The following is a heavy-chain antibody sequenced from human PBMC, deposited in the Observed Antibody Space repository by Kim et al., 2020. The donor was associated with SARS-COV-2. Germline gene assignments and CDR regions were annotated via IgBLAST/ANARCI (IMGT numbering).Heavy chain of an antibody. V-gene: IGHV4-61*01. Sequence: SETLSLTCTVSGGSVSSGSYYWSWIRQPPGKGLEWIGYIYYSGSTNNNPSLKSRVTISVDTSKNQFSLKLSSVTAADTAVYYCARDRIAVAHGSFVDYWGQGTLVTVSS. CDR2: IYYSGST. CDR3: ARDRIAVAHGSFVDY. J-gene: IGHJ4*02. CDR1: GGSVSSGSYY. D-gene: IGHD6-19*01.